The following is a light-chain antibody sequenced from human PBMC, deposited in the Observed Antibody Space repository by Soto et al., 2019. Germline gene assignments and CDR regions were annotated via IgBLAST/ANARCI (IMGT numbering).Light chain of an antibody. J-gene: IGKJ4*01. CDR2: AAY. V-gene: IGKV1-39*01. CDR3: QQSYSTPLT. CDR1: QSLSSY. Sequence: DIQMTQSPSSLSASVGDRVTITSRASQSLSSYLNWYQQKPRKATKLLNYAAYSLQIGVPSRFSGSGSGTDFTLTISSLQTEDFANYYCQQSYSTPLTFGGGTKVEIK.